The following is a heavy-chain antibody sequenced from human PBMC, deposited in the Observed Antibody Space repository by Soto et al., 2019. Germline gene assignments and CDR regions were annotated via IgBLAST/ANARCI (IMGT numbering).Heavy chain of an antibody. CDR1: GGSFSGYY. Sequence: PSETLSLTCAVYGGSFSGYYWSWIRQPPGKGLEWIGEINHSGSTNYNPSLKSRVTISVDTSKNQFSLKLSSVTAADTAVYYCARGPADYFGSGSYPLYWGQGTLVTVSS. CDR2: INHSGST. V-gene: IGHV4-34*01. J-gene: IGHJ4*02. CDR3: ARGPADYFGSGSYPLY. D-gene: IGHD3-10*01.